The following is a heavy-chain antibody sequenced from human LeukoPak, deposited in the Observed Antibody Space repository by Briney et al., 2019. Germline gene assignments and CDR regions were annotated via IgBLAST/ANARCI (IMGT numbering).Heavy chain of an antibody. J-gene: IGHJ5*02. CDR2: IYSGGDT. CDR1: GASMDGYF. V-gene: IGHV4-4*09. D-gene: IGHD6-19*01. CDR3: ARAGGSGWYGKLDP. Sequence: SETLSLTCTVSGASMDGYFWSWIRQLPGKGLEWIGFIYSGGDTSYSPSLRSRLTIAVDTSKSQFSLKLYSVTAADTAVYYCARAGGSGWYGKLDPWGQGTLVTVSS.